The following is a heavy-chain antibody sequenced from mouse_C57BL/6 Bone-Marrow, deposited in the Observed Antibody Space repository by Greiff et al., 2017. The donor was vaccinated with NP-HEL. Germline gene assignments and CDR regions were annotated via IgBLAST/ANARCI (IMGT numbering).Heavy chain of an antibody. CDR2: ISDGGSYT. V-gene: IGHV5-4*01. J-gene: IGHJ2*01. CDR3: ARAGLIYYDYDEGFDY. CDR1: GFTFSSYA. Sequence: EVHLVESGGGLVKPGGSLKLSCAASGFTFSSYAMSWVRQTPEKRLEWVATISDGGSYTYYPDNVKGRFTISRDNAKNNLYLQMSHLKSEDTAMYYCARAGLIYYDYDEGFDYWGQGTTLTVSS. D-gene: IGHD2-4*01.